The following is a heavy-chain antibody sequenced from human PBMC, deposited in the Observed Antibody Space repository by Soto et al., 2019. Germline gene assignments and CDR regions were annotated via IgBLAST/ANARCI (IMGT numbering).Heavy chain of an antibody. V-gene: IGHV1-2*02. CDR3: ARVPISVINANKWFDP. Sequence: ASVKVSCKASGYTFTAYFIYWVRQAPGQGLEWMGWINPKSGGTNYSQRFQDRVTMTRDTSISTAYMELSRLRSDDTAVYYCARVPISVINANKWFDPWGQGTLVTVSS. CDR2: INPKSGGT. CDR1: GYTFTAYF. J-gene: IGHJ5*02. D-gene: IGHD2-8*01.